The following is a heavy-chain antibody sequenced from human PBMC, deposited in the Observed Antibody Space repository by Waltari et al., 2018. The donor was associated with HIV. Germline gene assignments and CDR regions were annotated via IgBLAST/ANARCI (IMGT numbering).Heavy chain of an antibody. D-gene: IGHD3-22*01. CDR2: IYSGFSK. CDR3: AREPYYDSRGGYFDY. J-gene: IGHJ4*02. CDR1: GFTVSSNY. V-gene: IGHV3-53*01. Sequence: EVQLVESGGGLIQPGGSLRLSCAASGFTVSSNYMSWVRQPPGKGREWASGIYSGFSKNYSESWKVRLTIPREKSKDPLYLQMNGLRAENTAVYYCAREPYYDSRGGYFDYWGQGTLVTVSS.